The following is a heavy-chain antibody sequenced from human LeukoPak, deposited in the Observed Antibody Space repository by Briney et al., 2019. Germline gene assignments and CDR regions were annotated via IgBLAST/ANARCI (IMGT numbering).Heavy chain of an antibody. CDR2: VDHTGST. Sequence: SETLSLTCTVSDDSITMYYWTWIRQPPGKGLEWIGYVDHTGSTKFNPSLNGRVSISRDTSNNFFSLRLRSVTAPDTAVYFCARGRVSSSTWYSTYYYFFYMDFWGKGTTVTVSS. J-gene: IGHJ6*03. CDR1: DDSITMYY. V-gene: IGHV4-59*01. D-gene: IGHD4-11*01. CDR3: ARGRVSSSTWYSTYYYFFYMDF.